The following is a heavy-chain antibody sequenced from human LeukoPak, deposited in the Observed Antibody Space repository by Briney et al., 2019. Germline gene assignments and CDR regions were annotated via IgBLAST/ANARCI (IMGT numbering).Heavy chain of an antibody. D-gene: IGHD6-19*01. CDR2: IGDRGTDT. CDR1: GFTINIYV. Sequence: GGSLRLFCAASGFTINIYVMTWVRQAPGKGLEWVSAIGDRGTDTYYADPVKGRFTISRDNSKYTLYQQMNSLRAEDTAVYYCAKVGPPYSSGWSIEFDYWGRGTLVTVSS. J-gene: IGHJ4*02. V-gene: IGHV3-23*01. CDR3: AKVGPPYSSGWSIEFDY.